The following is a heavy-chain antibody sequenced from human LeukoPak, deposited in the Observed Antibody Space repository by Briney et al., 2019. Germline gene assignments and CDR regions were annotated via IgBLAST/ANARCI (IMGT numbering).Heavy chain of an antibody. V-gene: IGHV4-34*01. CDR3: ARVGIAARRGYYYMDV. J-gene: IGHJ6*03. D-gene: IGHD6-6*01. CDR2: INHSGST. CDR1: GGSFSGYY. Sequence: TSETLSLTCAVHGGSFSGYYWSWIRQPPGKGLEWIGEINHSGSTNYNPSLKSRVTISVDTSKNQFSLKLSTVTAADTAVYYCARVGIAARRGYYYMDVWGKGTTVTVSS.